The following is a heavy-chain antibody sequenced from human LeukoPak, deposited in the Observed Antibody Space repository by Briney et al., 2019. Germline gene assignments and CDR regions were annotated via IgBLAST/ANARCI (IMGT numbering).Heavy chain of an antibody. V-gene: IGHV4-39*01. CDR1: GGSISSGSYY. CDR3: ARHLISVDV. Sequence: PSETLSLTCTVSGGSISSGSYYWGWIRQPPGKGLEWIGSIYYSGSTYYNPSLKSRVTISVDTSKNQFSLKLSSVTAADTAVYYCARHLISVDVWGKGTTVTISS. CDR2: IYYSGST. D-gene: IGHD2-8*01. J-gene: IGHJ6*04.